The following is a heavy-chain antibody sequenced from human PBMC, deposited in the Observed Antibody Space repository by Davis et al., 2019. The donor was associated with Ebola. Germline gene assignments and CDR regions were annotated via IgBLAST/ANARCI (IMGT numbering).Heavy chain of an antibody. D-gene: IGHD3-22*01. CDR1: GYIFTNYW. Sequence: GESLKISCQGSGYIFTNYWIAWVRQMPGKGLEWMGIIYPGDSNTRYSPSFQGQVTISADKSIGTAYLQWSSLGASDTAMYYCARRNYYDSSVNYFFGYWGQGTPVTVSS. CDR2: IYPGDSNT. CDR3: ARRNYYDSSVNYFFGY. J-gene: IGHJ4*02. V-gene: IGHV5-51*01.